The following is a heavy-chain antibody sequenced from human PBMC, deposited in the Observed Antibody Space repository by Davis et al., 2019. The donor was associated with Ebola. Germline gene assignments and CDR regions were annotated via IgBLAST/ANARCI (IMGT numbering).Heavy chain of an antibody. Sequence: SVKVSCKASGSTFSSYAISWVRQAPGQGLEWMGGIIPIFGTANYAQKFQGRVTITADESTSTAYMELSSLRSEDTAVYYCARLEGNWTFYYYYYGMDVWGQGTTVTVSS. CDR3: ARLEGNWTFYYYYYGMDV. CDR2: IIPIFGTA. CDR1: GSTFSSYA. J-gene: IGHJ6*02. V-gene: IGHV1-69*13. D-gene: IGHD1-20*01.